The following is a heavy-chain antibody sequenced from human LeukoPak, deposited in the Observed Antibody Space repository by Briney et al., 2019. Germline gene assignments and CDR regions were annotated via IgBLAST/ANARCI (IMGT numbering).Heavy chain of an antibody. J-gene: IGHJ4*02. CDR2: INHSGST. Sequence: SETLSLTCAVYGGSFSGYYWSWIRQPPGKGLEWIGEINHSGSTNYNPSLKSRVTTSVDTSKNQSSLKLSSVTAADTAVYYCARGGKARVVVVPAAIDYWGQGTLVTVSS. CDR3: ARGGKARVVVVPAAIDY. D-gene: IGHD2-2*01. CDR1: GGSFSGYY. V-gene: IGHV4-34*01.